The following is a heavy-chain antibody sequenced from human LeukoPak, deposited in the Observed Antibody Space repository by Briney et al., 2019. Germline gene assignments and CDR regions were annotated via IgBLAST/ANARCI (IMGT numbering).Heavy chain of an antibody. CDR1: DDSISTYY. Sequence: SETLSLTCSVSDDSISTYYWSWLRQPQGKGPEWMGFVYSTGHTNYNPSLKSRVTMSLDTSKKQVSLELNSVTAAATAVYYCANHRFGNPPFNYWGQGSLVPVAS. D-gene: IGHD3-16*01. J-gene: IGHJ4*01. CDR3: ANHRFGNPPFNY. CDR2: VYSTGHT. V-gene: IGHV4-4*08.